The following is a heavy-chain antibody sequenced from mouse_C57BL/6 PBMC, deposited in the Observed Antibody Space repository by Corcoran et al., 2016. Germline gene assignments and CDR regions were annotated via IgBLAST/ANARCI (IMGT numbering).Heavy chain of an antibody. D-gene: IGHD3-2*02. V-gene: IGHV9-3*01. CDR3: ASGAAQAYYFDY. CDR1: GYTFTTYG. CDR2: INTYSGVP. J-gene: IGHJ2*01. Sequence: QIQLVQSGPELKKPGETVKISCKASGYTFTTYGMSWVKQAPGKGLKWMGWINTYSGVPTYADDFKGRFAFSLETSASTAYLQINNLKNEDTATYFCASGAAQAYYFDYWGQGTTLTVSS.